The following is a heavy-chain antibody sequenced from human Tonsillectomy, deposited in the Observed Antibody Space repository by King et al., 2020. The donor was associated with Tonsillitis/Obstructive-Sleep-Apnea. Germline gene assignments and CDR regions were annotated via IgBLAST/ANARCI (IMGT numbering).Heavy chain of an antibody. Sequence: VQLVESGAEVKKPGASVKVSCKASGYTFIGYYMHWVRQAPGQGLEWMGWINPNSGGTNYAQKFQGRVNMTRDTSISTAYMELSRLRSADTAVYYCAREDSSNWYLKDYYYGMDGWGQGTTVTVSS. CDR1: GYTFIGYY. J-gene: IGHJ6*02. V-gene: IGHV1-2*02. CDR3: AREDSSNWYLKDYYYGMDG. D-gene: IGHD6-13*01. CDR2: INPNSGGT.